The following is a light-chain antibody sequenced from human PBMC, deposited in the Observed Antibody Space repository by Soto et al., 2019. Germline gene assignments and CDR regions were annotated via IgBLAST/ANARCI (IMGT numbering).Light chain of an antibody. Sequence: IQMCHPPSSLSVSLVDRVTITCRASQGISNYLAWYQQKPGKVPKLLIYAASTLQSGVPSRFSGSGSGTDFTLTISSLQPEDVATYYCQKYNSARLTFGGGTKVDIK. J-gene: IGKJ4*01. CDR1: QGISNY. V-gene: IGKV1-27*01. CDR3: QKYNSARLT. CDR2: AAS.